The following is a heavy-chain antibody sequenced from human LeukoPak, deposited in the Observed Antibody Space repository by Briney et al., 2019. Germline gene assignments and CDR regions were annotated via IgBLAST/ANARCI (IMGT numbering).Heavy chain of an antibody. J-gene: IGHJ4*02. V-gene: IGHV3-30*02. CDR1: GFTFSSYG. D-gene: IGHD3-22*01. Sequence: GGSLRLSCAASGFTFSSYGMHWVRQAPGKGLEWVAFIRWDGIIKYYADSVKGRFTISRDTSKNTLYLQMNSLRAEDTAVYYCARSKSYDSSGYYFDYWGQGTLVTVSS. CDR2: IRWDGIIK. CDR3: ARSKSYDSSGYYFDY.